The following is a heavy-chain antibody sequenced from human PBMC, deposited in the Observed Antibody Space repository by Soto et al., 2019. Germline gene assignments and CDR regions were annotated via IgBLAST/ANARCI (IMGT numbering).Heavy chain of an antibody. D-gene: IGHD2-15*01. Sequence: ASVKVSCKASGGTFSNYAMNWVRQAPGQGLEWLGRIIPIFDTTDYAQKFQSRVTITADESTTTAYMKLSSLRSDDTAVYYCSKDGGREGYFGNWLASWGQGTLVTVSS. CDR3: SKDGGREGYFGNWLAS. CDR2: IIPIFDTT. V-gene: IGHV1-69*13. CDR1: GGTFSNYA. J-gene: IGHJ5*01.